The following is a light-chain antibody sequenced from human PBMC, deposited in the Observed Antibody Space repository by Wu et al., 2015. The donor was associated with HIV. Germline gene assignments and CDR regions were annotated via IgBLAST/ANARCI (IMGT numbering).Light chain of an antibody. Sequence: PGERAALSCRASQSISTYLAWYQQKPGQAPRLLIYDTSNRATGIPARFSGSGSGADFTLTISSLEPEDFAIYYCQQRSTWPFTFGPGTKVDIK. J-gene: IGKJ3*01. CDR2: DTS. CDR3: QQRSTWPFT. V-gene: IGKV3-11*01. CDR1: QSISTY.